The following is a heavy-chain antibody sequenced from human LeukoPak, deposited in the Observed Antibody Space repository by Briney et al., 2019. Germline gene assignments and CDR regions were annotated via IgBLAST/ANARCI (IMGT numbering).Heavy chain of an antibody. J-gene: IGHJ3*02. Sequence: GGSLRLSCAASGFTFSSYEMNWVRQAPGKGLEWVSYISSSGSTIYYADSVKGRFTISRDNAKNSLYLQMNSLRAEDTAVYYCAKDRTYYYGSGGSVQAFDIWGQGTMVTVSS. CDR1: GFTFSSYE. D-gene: IGHD3-10*01. CDR2: ISSSGSTI. CDR3: AKDRTYYYGSGGSVQAFDI. V-gene: IGHV3-48*03.